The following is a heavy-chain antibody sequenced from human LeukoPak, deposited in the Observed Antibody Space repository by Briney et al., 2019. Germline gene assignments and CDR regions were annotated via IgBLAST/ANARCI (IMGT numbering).Heavy chain of an antibody. CDR2: ITSGGSYR. D-gene: IGHD5-12*01. J-gene: IGHJ4*02. V-gene: IGHV3-21*04. CDR3: ASENIMGTSGAVFGY. Sequence: GGALRVSCAPSGFTFSRQPGNGVRQAPGGGLWWVSSITSGGSYRYHSNSVKSRFTNSTDNTKNTPYLRMSSLGDAETAVYYCASENIMGTSGAVFGYWGEGTPVTLAS. CDR1: GFTFSRQP.